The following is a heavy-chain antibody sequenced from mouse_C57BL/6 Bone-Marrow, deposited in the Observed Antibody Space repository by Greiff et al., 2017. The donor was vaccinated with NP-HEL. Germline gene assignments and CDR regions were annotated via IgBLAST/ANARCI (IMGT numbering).Heavy chain of an antibody. CDR1: GYTFTSYW. CDR3: ARAFYSSSYGYFDV. D-gene: IGHD1-1*01. V-gene: IGHV1-55*01. Sequence: VQLQQPGAELVKPGASVKMSCKASGYTFTSYWITWVRQRPGQGLEWVGDICTGGGSINYNENFKSKATLTVDTASSTPYMQLSSLTSEDSAVYYCARAFYSSSYGYFDVWGTGTTVTVSS. J-gene: IGHJ1*03. CDR2: ICTGGGSI.